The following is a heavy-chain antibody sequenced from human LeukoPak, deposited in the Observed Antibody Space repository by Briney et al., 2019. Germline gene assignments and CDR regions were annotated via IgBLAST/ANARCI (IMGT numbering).Heavy chain of an antibody. J-gene: IGHJ4*02. Sequence: SETLSLTCTVSGGSISSYYWSWIRQPPGKGLEWIGYIYYSGSTNYNPSLKSRVTISVDSSKNQFSLKLSSVTAADTAVYYCARGRGWLQSDLDYWGQGTLVTFSS. CDR3: ARGRGWLQSDLDY. CDR2: IYYSGST. V-gene: IGHV4-59*12. D-gene: IGHD5-24*01. CDR1: GGSISSYY.